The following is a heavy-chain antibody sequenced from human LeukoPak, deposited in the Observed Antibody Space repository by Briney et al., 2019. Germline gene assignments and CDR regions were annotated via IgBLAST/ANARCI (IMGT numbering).Heavy chain of an antibody. D-gene: IGHD2-2*01. CDR2: INTYNGKR. J-gene: IGHJ6*03. CDR3: ARSCSSTTCYSGRYWVPRHSTYYMDV. Sequence: ASVKVSCTASGYTFISYVIIWLRQAPGHGLGWMGWINTYNGKRNYAPKLQGRVTMTTDTSTSTAYMELRSLRSDDTAVYYCARSCSSTTCYSGRYWVPRHSTYYMDVWGKGTTVTVSS. V-gene: IGHV1-18*01. CDR1: GYTFISYV.